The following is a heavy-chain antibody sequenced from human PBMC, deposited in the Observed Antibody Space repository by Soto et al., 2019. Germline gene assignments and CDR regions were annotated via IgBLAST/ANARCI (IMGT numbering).Heavy chain of an antibody. CDR3: ASSYYDSSGSFDY. V-gene: IGHV4-4*07. D-gene: IGHD3-22*01. CDR2: IYTSGST. CDR1: GGSISSYY. Sequence: SETLSLTCTVSGGSISSYYWSWSRQPAGKGLEWIGRIYTSGSTNYNPSLKSRVTMSVDTSKNQFSLKLSSVTAADTAVYYCASSYYDSSGSFDYWGQGTLVTVSS. J-gene: IGHJ4*02.